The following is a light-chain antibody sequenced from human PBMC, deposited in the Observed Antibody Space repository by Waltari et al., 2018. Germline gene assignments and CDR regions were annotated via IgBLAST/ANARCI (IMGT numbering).Light chain of an antibody. CDR2: DAS. CDR1: ESVSSN. CDR3: QQYNKWPPIT. J-gene: IGKJ5*01. V-gene: IGKV3-15*01. Sequence: EIVVTQSPATLSGAPGERVTLSSRTSESVSSNIAWYQHKPGQVPRLLIYDASTRTTDTPARFRGSGSGTGFTLTISSLQSEDFAVYYCQQYNKWPPITFGQGTRLEIK.